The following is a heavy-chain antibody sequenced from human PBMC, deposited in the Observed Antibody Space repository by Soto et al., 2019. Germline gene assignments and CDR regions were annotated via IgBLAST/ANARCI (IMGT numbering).Heavy chain of an antibody. D-gene: IGHD3-22*01. CDR2: IYYSGST. Sequence: QVQLQESGPGLVKPSQTLSLTCTVSGGSISSGGYYWSRIRQHPGKGLEWIGYIYYSGSTYYNPSLKSRVTISVDTSKNQFSLKLSSVTAADTAVYYCAREAMIVVNWYFDLWGRGTLVTVSS. CDR1: GGSISSGGYY. V-gene: IGHV4-31*03. J-gene: IGHJ2*01. CDR3: AREAMIVVNWYFDL.